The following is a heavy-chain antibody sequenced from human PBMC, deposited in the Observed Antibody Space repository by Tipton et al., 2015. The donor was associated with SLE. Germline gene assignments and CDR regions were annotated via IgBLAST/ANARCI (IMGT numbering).Heavy chain of an antibody. CDR1: GFSVSNSY. CDR3: ARDRYFDFWSGPLPLGVEY. V-gene: IGHV3-66*02. J-gene: IGHJ4*02. CDR2: IFSDGST. D-gene: IGHD3-3*01. Sequence: GSLRLSCAASGFSVSNSYMSWVRQAPGKGLEWVSLIFSDGSTHYADSVKGRFSISRDDSKNTLYVQMNSLRVEDTAVYYCARDRYFDFWSGPLPLGVEYWGQGTLVTVSS.